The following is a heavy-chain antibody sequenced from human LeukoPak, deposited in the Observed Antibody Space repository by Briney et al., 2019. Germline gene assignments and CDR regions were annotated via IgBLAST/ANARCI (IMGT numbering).Heavy chain of an antibody. J-gene: IGHJ3*02. Sequence: PSETLSLTCTVSGGSISSYYWSWIRQPPGKGLEWIGYIYYSGSTNYNPSLKSRVTISVDTSKNQFSLKLSSVTAADTAVYYCARAEWLRLGAFGIWGQGTMVTVSS. CDR3: ARAEWLRLGAFGI. V-gene: IGHV4-59*01. D-gene: IGHD5-12*01. CDR2: IYYSGST. CDR1: GGSISSYY.